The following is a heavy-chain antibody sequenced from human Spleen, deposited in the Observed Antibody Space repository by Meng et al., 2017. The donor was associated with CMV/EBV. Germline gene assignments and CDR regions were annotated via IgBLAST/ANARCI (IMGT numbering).Heavy chain of an antibody. Sequence: GESLKISCAASGFTFSDYYMGWIRQAPGKGLEWISYFSGSGSAIYYADSVKGRFTISRDNAKNSLYLQMNSLRAEDTAVYYCARVQMTTDYFDYWGQGTLVTVSS. CDR2: FSGSGSAI. CDR3: ARVQMTTDYFDY. D-gene: IGHD4-11*01. CDR1: GFTFSDYY. J-gene: IGHJ4*02. V-gene: IGHV3-11*04.